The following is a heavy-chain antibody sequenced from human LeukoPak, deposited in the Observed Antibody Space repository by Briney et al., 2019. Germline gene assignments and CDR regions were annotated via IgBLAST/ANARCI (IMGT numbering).Heavy chain of an antibody. CDR3: ARGWTLGYCSGGSCYREWFDP. J-gene: IGHJ5*02. CDR2: MNPNSGNT. D-gene: IGHD2-15*01. Sequence: ASVKVSCKASGYTFSSHDINWVRQVPGHGLEWMGWMNPNSGNTGYAQKFQGRVTMTRNTSISTAYMELSSLRSEDTAVYYCARGWTLGYCSGGSCYREWFDPWGQGTLVTVSS. V-gene: IGHV1-8*01. CDR1: GYTFSSHD.